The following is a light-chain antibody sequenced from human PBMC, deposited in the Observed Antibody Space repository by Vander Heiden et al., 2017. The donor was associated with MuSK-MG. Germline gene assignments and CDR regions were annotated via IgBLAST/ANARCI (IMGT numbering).Light chain of an antibody. CDR2: AAS. CDR1: QGISSY. J-gene: IGKJ2*01. Sequence: DIQMTQSPSSLSASVGDRVTITCRASQGISSYLNWYQQKPGKAPKLLIYAASTLQGGVPARFSGSGYGTDFTLTISSRQPEDFAPYFCQQSDNAPLYTFGQGTKLEIK. CDR3: QQSDNAPLYT. V-gene: IGKV1-39*01.